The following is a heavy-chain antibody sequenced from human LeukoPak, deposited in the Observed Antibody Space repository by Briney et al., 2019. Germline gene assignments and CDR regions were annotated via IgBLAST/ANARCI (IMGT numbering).Heavy chain of an antibody. Sequence: PGRSLRLSCAASGFTFNSYAFHWVRQAPGKGLEWVAVISYDGSNKYYADSVKGRFTISRDNSKNTLYLQMNSLGAEDTAVYYCARDGSYYYDSSGYGNSYYFDYWGQGTLVTVSS. D-gene: IGHD3-22*01. V-gene: IGHV3-30-3*01. CDR1: GFTFNSYA. J-gene: IGHJ4*02. CDR3: ARDGSYYYDSSGYGNSYYFDY. CDR2: ISYDGSNK.